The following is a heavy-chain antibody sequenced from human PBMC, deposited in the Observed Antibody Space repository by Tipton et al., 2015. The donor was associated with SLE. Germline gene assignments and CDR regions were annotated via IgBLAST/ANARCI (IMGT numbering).Heavy chain of an antibody. CDR2: MHYSGST. D-gene: IGHD5-12*01. CDR3: ARVTQGHSGYEWAGFFDS. V-gene: IGHV4-39*07. J-gene: IGHJ4*02. Sequence: TLSLTCAVSGGSMNNYYWSWIRQSPGKGLEWVGTMHYSGSTFRNPSLKSRVTMSLDTSKNQVSLKVSSVTAADTAVYFCARVTQGHSGYEWAGFFDSWGQGTLVTVSS. CDR1: GGSMNNYY.